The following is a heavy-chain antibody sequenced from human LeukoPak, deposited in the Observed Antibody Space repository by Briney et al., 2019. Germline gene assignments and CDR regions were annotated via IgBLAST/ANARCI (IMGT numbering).Heavy chain of an antibody. CDR3: AKEGEYDFWSGYSPIGY. D-gene: IGHD3-3*01. CDR2: ISSSSRYI. Sequence: GGSLGLSCAASGFTFSSYSMNWVRQAPGKGLEWVSSISSSSRYIYYADSVKGRFTISRDNAKNSLYLQMNSLRAEDTAVYYCAKEGEYDFWSGYSPIGYWGQGTLVTVS. V-gene: IGHV3-21*04. CDR1: GFTFSSYS. J-gene: IGHJ4*02.